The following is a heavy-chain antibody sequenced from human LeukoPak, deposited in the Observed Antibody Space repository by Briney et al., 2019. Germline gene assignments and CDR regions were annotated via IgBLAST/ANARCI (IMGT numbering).Heavy chain of an antibody. V-gene: IGHV4-30-4*01. CDR1: GGSISSGDYY. J-gene: IGHJ4*02. CDR2: IYYSGST. CDR3: AREGAENPWDY. Sequence: PSETLSLTCTVSGGSISSGDYYWSWIRQPPGKGLEWIGYIYYSGSTYYNPSLKSRVTISVDTSKNQFSLKLSSVTAADTAVYYCAREGAENPWDYWGQGTLVTVSS. D-gene: IGHD1-26*01.